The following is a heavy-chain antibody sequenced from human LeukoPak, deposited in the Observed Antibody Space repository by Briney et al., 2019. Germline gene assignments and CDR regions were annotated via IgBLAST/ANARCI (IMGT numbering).Heavy chain of an antibody. D-gene: IGHD3-22*01. J-gene: IGHJ4*02. CDR2: IRGSGDRT. Sequence: GGSLRLSCAASGFTFSSYAMSWVPQAPGKGLEWVSAIRGSGDRTHYADSVRGRFTISRDNSKNTLYLQMNSLRAEDTAVYYCATAGWYSSGYYYDPPDNWGQGTLVTVSS. CDR1: GFTFSSYA. CDR3: ATAGWYSSGYYYDPPDN. V-gene: IGHV3-23*01.